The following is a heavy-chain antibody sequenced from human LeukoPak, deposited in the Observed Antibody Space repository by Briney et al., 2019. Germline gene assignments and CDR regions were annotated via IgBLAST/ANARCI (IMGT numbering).Heavy chain of an antibody. CDR1: GGSISSGGYY. CDR3: ARHQPSSGWLFQH. D-gene: IGHD6-19*01. J-gene: IGHJ1*01. Sequence: ASETLSLTCTVSGGSISSGGYYWSWIRQHPGKGLEWIGYIYYSGSTYYNPSLKSRVTISVDTSKNQFSLKLSSVTAADTAVYYCARHQPSSGWLFQHWGQGTLVTVSS. CDR2: IYYSGST. V-gene: IGHV4-31*03.